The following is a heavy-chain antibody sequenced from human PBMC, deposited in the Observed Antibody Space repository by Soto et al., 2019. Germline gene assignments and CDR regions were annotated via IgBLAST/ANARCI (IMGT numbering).Heavy chain of an antibody. CDR1: GYIFVNYG. V-gene: IGHV1-18*01. CDR2: ISPYSGST. CDR3: AMVDNYVTPTPQDV. D-gene: IGHD3-16*01. J-gene: IGHJ6*02. Sequence: QVQLVQSGDEVRKPGSSVKVSCKASGYIFVNYGIAWVRQAPGQGLEWMGWISPYSGSTHYASKVQGRLPMTTDTSTSTADMDLGTLTSDDTAVYYCAMVDNYVTPTPQDVWRQGTPVTISS.